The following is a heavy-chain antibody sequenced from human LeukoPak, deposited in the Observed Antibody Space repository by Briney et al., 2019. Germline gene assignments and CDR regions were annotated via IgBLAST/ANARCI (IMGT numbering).Heavy chain of an antibody. V-gene: IGHV4-59*01. CDR3: ARAGGSYSFDY. D-gene: IGHD1-26*01. Sequence: SETLSLTCTVSGGSISSYYWNRLRQPPGQGLEWIGYIDYSGSANINPSLKSRVTLSIDTSRNQFSLKLSSVTAADTAVYYCARAGGSYSFDYWGQGMWVTVSS. J-gene: IGHJ4*02. CDR2: IDYSGSA. CDR1: GGSISSYY.